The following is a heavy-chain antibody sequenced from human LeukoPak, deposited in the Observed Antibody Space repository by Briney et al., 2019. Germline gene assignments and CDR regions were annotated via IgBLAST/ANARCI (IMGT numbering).Heavy chain of an antibody. Sequence: ASVNVSCKASGYTFTGYYMHWVRQAPGQGLEWMGRINPNSGGTNYAQKFQSRVTMTRDTSISTAYMELSRLRSDDTAVYYCARGGYDFVYYYYGMDVWGQGTTVTVSS. V-gene: IGHV1-2*06. J-gene: IGHJ6*02. CDR1: GYTFTGYY. D-gene: IGHD3-3*01. CDR2: INPNSGGT. CDR3: ARGGYDFVYYYYGMDV.